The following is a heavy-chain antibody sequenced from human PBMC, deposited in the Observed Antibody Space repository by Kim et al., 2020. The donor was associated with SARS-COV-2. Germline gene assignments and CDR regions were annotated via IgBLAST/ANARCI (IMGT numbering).Heavy chain of an antibody. J-gene: IGHJ4*02. CDR3: ARDRGSAARRMFDY. V-gene: IGHV1-46*01. Sequence: AKKCQGRVTMTRDTSTSTVYMELSSLRSEDTAVYYCARDRGSAARRMFDYWGQGTLVTVSS. D-gene: IGHD6-6*01.